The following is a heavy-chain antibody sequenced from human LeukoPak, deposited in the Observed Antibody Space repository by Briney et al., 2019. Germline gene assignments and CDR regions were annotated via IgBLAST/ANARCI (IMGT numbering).Heavy chain of an antibody. Sequence: PSETLSLTCAVYGGSFSGYYWSWIRQPPGKGLEWLGEINHSGSTNYNPSLKSRVTISVDTSKNQFSLKLSSVTAADTAVYYCARDYSSSWYYFDYWGQGTLVTVSS. CDR1: GGSFSGYY. D-gene: IGHD6-13*01. CDR3: ARDYSSSWYYFDY. CDR2: INHSGST. V-gene: IGHV4-34*01. J-gene: IGHJ4*02.